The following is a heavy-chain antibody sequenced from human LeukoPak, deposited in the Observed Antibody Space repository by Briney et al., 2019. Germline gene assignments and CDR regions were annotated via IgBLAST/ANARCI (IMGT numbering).Heavy chain of an antibody. J-gene: IGHJ4*02. CDR1: GFAFSDYA. Sequence: PGGSLRLSCAASGFAFSDYAMSWVRQAPGKGLEWVSGISGGGGSTYYADSVKGRFTISRDNSKNTLYLQINSLRAEDTAVYYCAKEDYSSSFDYWGQGTLVTVSS. CDR3: AKEDYSSSFDY. V-gene: IGHV3-23*01. CDR2: ISGGGGST. D-gene: IGHD4-11*01.